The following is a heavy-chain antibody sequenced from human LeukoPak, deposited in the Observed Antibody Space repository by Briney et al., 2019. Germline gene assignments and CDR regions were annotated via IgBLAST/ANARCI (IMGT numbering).Heavy chain of an antibody. Sequence: ASVKVSCKASGYTFTSYDINWVRQATGQGLEWIGWMNPNSGNTGYAQKFQGRVTMTRNTSISTAYMELSSLRSEDTAVYYCARAPRRGYCSSTSCYLYWGQGTLVTVSS. J-gene: IGHJ4*02. CDR1: GYTFTSYD. CDR2: MNPNSGNT. V-gene: IGHV1-8*01. CDR3: ARAPRRGYCSSTSCYLY. D-gene: IGHD2-2*01.